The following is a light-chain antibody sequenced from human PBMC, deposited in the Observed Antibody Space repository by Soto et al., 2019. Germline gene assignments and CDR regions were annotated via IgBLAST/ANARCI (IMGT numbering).Light chain of an antibody. Sequence: EIVLTQSPGTLSLSPGERATLSCRASQSVSSIYLAWYQHKPGPAPSLLIYGASSRATGIPDRFSGSGSGTDFTLTISRLEPEDFAVYYCQQYGSSSWTFGRGTTVEIK. CDR1: QSVSSIY. V-gene: IGKV3-20*01. CDR3: QQYGSSSWT. CDR2: GAS. J-gene: IGKJ1*01.